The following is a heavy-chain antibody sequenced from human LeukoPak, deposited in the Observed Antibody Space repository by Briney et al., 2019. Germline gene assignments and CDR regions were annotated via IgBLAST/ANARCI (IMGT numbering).Heavy chain of an antibody. CDR3: ARDRDDFWSGYYIPGFDY. Sequence: MPSETLSLTCTVSGGSISSYYWSWIRQPPGKGLEWIGYIYYSGSTNYNPSLKSRVTISVDTSMNQFSLKLSSVTAADTAVYYCARDRDDFWSGYYIPGFDYWGQGTLVTVSS. J-gene: IGHJ4*02. CDR1: GGSISSYY. D-gene: IGHD3-3*01. CDR2: IYYSGST. V-gene: IGHV4-59*01.